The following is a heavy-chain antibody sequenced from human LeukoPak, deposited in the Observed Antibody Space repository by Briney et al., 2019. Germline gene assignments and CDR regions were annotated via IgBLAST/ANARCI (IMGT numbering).Heavy chain of an antibody. CDR1: GGSFSGYY. CDR3: ARGRRW. Sequence: PSETLSLTCAVYGGSFSGYYWTWIRQPPGKGLEWIGEINHSGNINYNPSLKSRLTISVDTSKNRFSLKLSSMTAADTAVYYCARGRRWWGQGALVTVSS. D-gene: IGHD5-24*01. CDR2: INHSGNI. J-gene: IGHJ4*02. V-gene: IGHV4-34*01.